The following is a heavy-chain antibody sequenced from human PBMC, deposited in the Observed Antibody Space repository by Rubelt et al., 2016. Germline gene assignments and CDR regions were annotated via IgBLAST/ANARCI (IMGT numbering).Heavy chain of an antibody. V-gene: IGHV5-10-1*03. J-gene: IGHJ4*02. D-gene: IGHD4-17*01. CDR1: GYSFTSYW. Sequence: EVQLVQSGAEVKKPGESLRISCQGSGYSFTSYWISWVRQMPGKGLEWMGRIDPSDSYTNYSPAFQGHVTTSADKATSTAYLRWSSLKASDTAMDYCARSSGTTVTTVDYWGQGTLVTVSS. CDR3: ARSSGTTVTTVDY. CDR2: IDPSDSYT.